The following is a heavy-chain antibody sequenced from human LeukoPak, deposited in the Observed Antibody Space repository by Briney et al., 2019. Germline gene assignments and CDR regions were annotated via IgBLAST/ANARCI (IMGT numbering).Heavy chain of an antibody. CDR1: GGSISSSSYY. V-gene: IGHV4-39*01. J-gene: IGHJ4*02. Sequence: SEILSLTCTVSGGSISSSSYYWGWIRQPPGKGLEWIGSIYYSGSTYYNPSLKSRVTISVDTSKNQFSLKLSSVTAADTAVYYCAKGPDFDYWGQGTLVTVSS. CDR2: IYYSGST. CDR3: AKGPDFDY.